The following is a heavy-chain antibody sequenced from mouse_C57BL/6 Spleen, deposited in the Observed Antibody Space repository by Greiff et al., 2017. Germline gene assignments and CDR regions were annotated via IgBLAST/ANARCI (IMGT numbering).Heavy chain of an antibody. Sequence: DVKLQESGPELVKPGASVKIPCKASGYTFTDYNMDWVKQSHGKSLEWIGAINPNNGGTIYNQKFKGKATLTVDKSSSTAYMELRSLTSEDTAVYYCARLSGYDVYYFDYWGQGTTLTVSS. CDR2: INPNNGGT. D-gene: IGHD2-2*01. V-gene: IGHV1-18*01. J-gene: IGHJ2*01. CDR3: ARLSGYDVYYFDY. CDR1: GYTFTDYN.